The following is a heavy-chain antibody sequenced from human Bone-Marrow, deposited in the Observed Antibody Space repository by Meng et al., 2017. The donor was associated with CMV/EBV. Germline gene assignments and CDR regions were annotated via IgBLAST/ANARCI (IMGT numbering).Heavy chain of an antibody. CDR2: TIPLFGKV. CDR1: GGTFSSYA. J-gene: IGHJ6*02. Sequence: SVKVSCKASGGTFSSYAISWVRQAPGQGLEWIGGTIPLFGKVDYAQKFQARITITTDDSSTTVHMELSRLRFEDTAVYYCARSGHLARDSLYYHYVMDVWGQGTTVTVSS. D-gene: IGHD4-11*01. V-gene: IGHV1-69*05. CDR3: ARSGHLARDSLYYHYVMDV.